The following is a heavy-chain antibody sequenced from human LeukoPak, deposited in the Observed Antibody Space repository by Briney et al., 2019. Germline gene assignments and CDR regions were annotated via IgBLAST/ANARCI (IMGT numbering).Heavy chain of an antibody. V-gene: IGHV6-1*01. CDR3: ARATYYYGSGSYYNWFDP. D-gene: IGHD3-10*01. J-gene: IGHJ5*02. Sequence: SQTLSLTCAISGDSVSSNSAAWNWIRQSPSRGLEWLGRTYYRSKWYNDYAVSVKSRITINPDTSKNQFSLQLNSVTPEDTAVYYCARATYYYGSGSYYNWFDPWGQGTLVTVSS. CDR1: GDSVSSNSAA. CDR2: TYYRSKWYN.